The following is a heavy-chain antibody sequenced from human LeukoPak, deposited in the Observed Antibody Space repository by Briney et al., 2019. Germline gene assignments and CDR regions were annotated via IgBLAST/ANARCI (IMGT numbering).Heavy chain of an antibody. Sequence: SEILSLTCAVYGGSFSGYYWSWIRQPPGKGLEWIGEINHSGSTNYNPSLKSRVTISVDTSKNQFSLKLSSVTAADTAVYYCARGRGVSGYWGQGTLVTVSS. CDR2: INHSGST. CDR1: GGSFSGYY. CDR3: ARGRGVSGY. V-gene: IGHV4-34*01. J-gene: IGHJ4*02. D-gene: IGHD3-10*01.